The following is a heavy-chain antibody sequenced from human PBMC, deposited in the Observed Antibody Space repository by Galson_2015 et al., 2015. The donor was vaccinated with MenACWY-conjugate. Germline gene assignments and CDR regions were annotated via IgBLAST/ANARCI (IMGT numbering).Heavy chain of an antibody. D-gene: IGHD3-3*01. Sequence: ATLSLPCTVSGASINSNNNFWGWIRPPPGKGLEWIGSLHYNGNTYCTPSLMSRVTISVDASKTQFSLKLSSVTAADTAVYYCARYLRFTDYFDYWGQGTLVTVSS. CDR3: ARYLRFTDYFDY. CDR2: LHYNGNT. CDR1: GASINSNNNF. J-gene: IGHJ4*02. V-gene: IGHV4-39*01.